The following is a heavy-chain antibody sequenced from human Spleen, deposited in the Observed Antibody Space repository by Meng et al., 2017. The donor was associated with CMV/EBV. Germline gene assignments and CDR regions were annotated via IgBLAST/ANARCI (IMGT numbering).Heavy chain of an antibody. CDR1: GFTFRTYT. D-gene: IGHD3-16*01. Sequence: ASGFTFRTYTMNWVRQAPGKGLEYVSSISRSGSFIDYADSVKGRFTISRDNAKDSLYLQMNSLRADDTAVYYCAREVMGDPLSHFDYWGQGTLVTVSS. J-gene: IGHJ4*02. CDR2: ISRSGSFI. V-gene: IGHV3-21*01. CDR3: AREVMGDPLSHFDY.